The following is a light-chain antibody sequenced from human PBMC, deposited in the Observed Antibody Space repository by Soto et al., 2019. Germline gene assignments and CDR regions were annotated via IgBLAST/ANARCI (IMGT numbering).Light chain of an antibody. CDR2: DVY. CDR3: TSYTSISTPYV. J-gene: IGLJ1*01. CDR1: SSDVGRYTY. Sequence: QSALTQPASVSGSPGQSITISCAGTSSDVGRYTYVSWYQQHPGKAPKLIIYDVYNRPSGVSTRFSGSKSGNTASLTISGLQAEDEADYYCTSYTSISTPYVFGGGTKLTVL. V-gene: IGLV2-14*01.